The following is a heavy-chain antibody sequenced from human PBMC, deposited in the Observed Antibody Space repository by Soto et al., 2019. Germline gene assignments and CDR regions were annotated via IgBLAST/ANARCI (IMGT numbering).Heavy chain of an antibody. D-gene: IGHD6-19*01. Sequence: SETPSLTCAVCGGAFSGDQWTWIRQPPGKGLEWIGEVNHSGTTTYNPSLKRRRTLSVDTSKNQFSLKLSSVTAADTAVYYCARGKWLDNYWGQGTMVTVSS. CDR2: VNHSGTT. V-gene: IGHV4-34*01. CDR3: ARGKWLDNY. J-gene: IGHJ4*02. CDR1: GGAFSGDQ.